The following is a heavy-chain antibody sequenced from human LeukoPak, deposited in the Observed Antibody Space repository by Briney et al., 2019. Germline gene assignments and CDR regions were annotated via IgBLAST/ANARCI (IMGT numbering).Heavy chain of an antibody. D-gene: IGHD1-26*01. J-gene: IGHJ4*02. CDR1: GGSVSSGSYY. V-gene: IGHV4-61*01. CDR3: ALSRRPRIVGDFDY. Sequence: PSETLSLTCTVSGGSVSSGSYYWSWIRQPPEKGLEWIGYIYYSGSTNYNPSLKSRVTISVDTSKNQFSLKLSSVTAADTAVYYCALSRRPRIVGDFDYWGQGTLVTVSS. CDR2: IYYSGST.